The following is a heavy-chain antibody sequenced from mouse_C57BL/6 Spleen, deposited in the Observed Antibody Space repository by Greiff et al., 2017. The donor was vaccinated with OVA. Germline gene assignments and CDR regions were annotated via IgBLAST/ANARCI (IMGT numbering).Heavy chain of an antibody. CDR2: IRNKANGYTT. V-gene: IGHV7-3*01. D-gene: IGHD1-1*01. CDR3: ARYKDYGSSFDY. J-gene: IGHJ2*01. Sequence: EVQGVESGGGLVQPGGSLSLSCAASGFTFTDYYMSWVRQPPGKALEWLGFIRNKANGYTTEYSASVKGRFTISRDNSQSILYLQMNALRAEDSATYHCARYKDYGSSFDYWGQGTTLTVSS. CDR1: GFTFTDYY.